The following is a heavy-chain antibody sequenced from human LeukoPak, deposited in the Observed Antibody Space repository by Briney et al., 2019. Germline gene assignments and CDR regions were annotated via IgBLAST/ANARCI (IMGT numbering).Heavy chain of an antibody. V-gene: IGHV5-51*01. CDR1: GYSFTSYW. J-gene: IGHJ4*02. Sequence: GESLKISCQGSGYSFTSYWIGWVRQMPGKGVEWMGIIYPGDSDTRYSPSFQGQVTISADKSISTAYLQWSSLGASDDAIYYCARQTGSSWNPYFDYWGQGTLVTVSS. CDR3: ARQTGSSWNPYFDY. D-gene: IGHD6-13*01. CDR2: IYPGDSDT.